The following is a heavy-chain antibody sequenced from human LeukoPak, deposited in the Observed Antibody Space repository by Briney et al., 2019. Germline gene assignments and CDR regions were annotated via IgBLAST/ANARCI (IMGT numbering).Heavy chain of an antibody. V-gene: IGHV1-69*13. CDR3: AREGYYYDSSGSPLNWFDP. CDR1: GGTLSSYA. D-gene: IGHD3-22*01. J-gene: IGHJ5*02. CDR2: IIPIFGTA. Sequence: ASVKVSCKASGGTLSSYAISWVRQAPGEGLEWMGGIIPIFGTANYAQKFQGRVTITADESTSTAYMELSSLRSEDTAVYYCAREGYYYDSSGSPLNWFDPWGQGTLVTVSS.